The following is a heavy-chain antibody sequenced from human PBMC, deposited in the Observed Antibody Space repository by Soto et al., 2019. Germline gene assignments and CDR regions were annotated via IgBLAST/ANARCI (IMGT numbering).Heavy chain of an antibody. V-gene: IGHV4-39*01. CDR3: ARQSCSGGSCYPQDWFDP. CDR2: IYYSGST. CDR1: GGSISSSSYY. Sequence: SETLSLTCTVSGGSISSSSYYWGWIRQPPGKGLEWIGSIYYSGSTYYNPSLKRRVTISVDTSKNQFSLKLSSVTAADTAVYYCARQSCSGGSCYPQDWFDPWGQGTLVTVSS. J-gene: IGHJ5*02. D-gene: IGHD2-15*01.